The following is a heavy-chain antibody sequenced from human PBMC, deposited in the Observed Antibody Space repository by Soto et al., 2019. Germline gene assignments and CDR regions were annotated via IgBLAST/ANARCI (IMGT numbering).Heavy chain of an antibody. CDR1: GGTFSSYA. CDR3: ARENDILTGYYPQSAFDI. V-gene: IGHV1-2*04. D-gene: IGHD3-9*01. Sequence: ASVKVSCKASGGTFSSYAISWVRQAPGQGLEWMGWINPNSGGTNYAQKFQGWVTMTRDTSISTAYMELSRLRSDDTAVYYCARENDILTGYYPQSAFDIWGQGTMVTVSS. CDR2: INPNSGGT. J-gene: IGHJ3*02.